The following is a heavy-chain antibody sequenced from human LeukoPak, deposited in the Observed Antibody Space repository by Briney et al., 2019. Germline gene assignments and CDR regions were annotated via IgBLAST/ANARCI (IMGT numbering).Heavy chain of an antibody. CDR1: GGSISSGGYY. CDR2: IYYSGNT. J-gene: IGHJ6*04. D-gene: IGHD2-15*01. V-gene: IGHV4-31*03. Sequence: SGTLSLTCTVSGGSISSGGYYWSWIRQHPGKGLEWIGYIYYSGNTYYNPSLKSRVTISVDTSKNQFSLKLNSVTAADTAVYYCARGLGYSSGGSCYSGYYYGMDVWGKGTTVTVSS. CDR3: ARGLGYSSGGSCYSGYYYGMDV.